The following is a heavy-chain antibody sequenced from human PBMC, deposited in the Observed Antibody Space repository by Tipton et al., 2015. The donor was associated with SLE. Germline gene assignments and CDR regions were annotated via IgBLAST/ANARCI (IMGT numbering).Heavy chain of an antibody. CDR3: ARGGTGDGGNPFDP. D-gene: IGHD4-23*01. CDR2: IHYSGAT. Sequence: TLSLTCTVSGDSISSNIYYWGWIRQPPGKGLEWTGSIHYSGATYYKPSLNSRVTISVDTSKKQISLKLASVTAADTAVYYCARGGTGDGGNPFDPWGQGTLVTVSS. J-gene: IGHJ5*02. CDR1: GDSISSNIYY. V-gene: IGHV4-39*07.